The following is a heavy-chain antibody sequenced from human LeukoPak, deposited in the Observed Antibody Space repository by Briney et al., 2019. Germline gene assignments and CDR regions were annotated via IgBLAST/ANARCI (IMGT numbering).Heavy chain of an antibody. CDR1: GYTFTGYY. D-gene: IGHD3-3*01. CDR2: INPNSGGA. V-gene: IGHV1-2*02. Sequence: ASVKVSCKASGYTFTGYYMHWVRQAPGQGLEWMGWINPNSGGANYAQKFQGRVTMTRDTSISTAYMELSRLRSDDTAVYYCARGLLPYYYYGMDVWGQGTTVTVSS. J-gene: IGHJ6*02. CDR3: ARGLLPYYYYGMDV.